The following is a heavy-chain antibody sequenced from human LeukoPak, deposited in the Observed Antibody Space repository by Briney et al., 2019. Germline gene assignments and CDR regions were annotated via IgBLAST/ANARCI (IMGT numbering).Heavy chain of an antibody. CDR2: ISSSSSYI. Sequence: PGGSLRLSCAASGFTFSSYSMNWVRQAPGKGLEWVSSISSSSSYIYYADSVKGRFTISRDNAKNSLYLQMNSLRAEDTAVYYCARGEVDYGDYSLDYWGQGTLVTVSS. D-gene: IGHD4-17*01. CDR3: ARGEVDYGDYSLDY. V-gene: IGHV3-21*01. CDR1: GFTFSSYS. J-gene: IGHJ4*02.